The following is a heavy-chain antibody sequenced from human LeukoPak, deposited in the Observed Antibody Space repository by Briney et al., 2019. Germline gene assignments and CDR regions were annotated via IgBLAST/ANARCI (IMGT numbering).Heavy chain of an antibody. V-gene: IGHV4-59*01. D-gene: IGHD6-13*01. Sequence: SETLSLTCTVSGGSISSYYWSWIRQPPGKGLEWIGYIYYSGSTNYIPSLKSRVTISVDTSKNQFSLKLSSVTAADTAVYYCARALGAGSSSWYEYYFDYWGQGTLATVSS. CDR2: IYYSGST. CDR1: GGSISSYY. CDR3: ARALGAGSSSWYEYYFDY. J-gene: IGHJ4*02.